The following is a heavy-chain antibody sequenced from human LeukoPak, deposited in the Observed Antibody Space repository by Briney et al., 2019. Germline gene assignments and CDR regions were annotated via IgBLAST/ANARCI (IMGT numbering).Heavy chain of an antibody. Sequence: PGRSLRLSCAASGFTVSSNYMSWVRQAPGKGLEWVSVIYSGGSTYYADSVKGRFTISRHNSKNTLYLQMNSLRAEDTAVYYCARGGYCSSTSCYAGYYFDYWGQGTLVTVSS. V-gene: IGHV3-53*04. J-gene: IGHJ4*02. CDR3: ARGGYCSSTSCYAGYYFDY. CDR2: IYSGGST. D-gene: IGHD2-2*01. CDR1: GFTVSSNY.